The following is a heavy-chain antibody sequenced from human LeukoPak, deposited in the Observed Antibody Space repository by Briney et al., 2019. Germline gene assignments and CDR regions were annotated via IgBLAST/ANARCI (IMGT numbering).Heavy chain of an antibody. CDR2: ISWNSGSI. D-gene: IGHD4-17*01. J-gene: IGHJ4*02. V-gene: IGHV3-9*01. CDR3: AKDGDYGDYFDY. CDR1: GFTFDDYA. Sequence: GGSLRLSCAASGFTFDDYAMHWVRQAPGKGLEWVSGISWNSGSIGYADSVKGRFTISRDNAKNSLYLQMNSLRAEDTALYYCAKDGDYGDYFDYWGQGTLVTVSS.